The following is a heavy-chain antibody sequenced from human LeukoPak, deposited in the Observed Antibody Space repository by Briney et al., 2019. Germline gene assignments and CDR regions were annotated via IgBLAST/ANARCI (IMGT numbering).Heavy chain of an antibody. V-gene: IGHV1-18*01. CDR1: GYTFTRYG. J-gene: IGHJ4*02. CDR2: ISAYNGNT. CDR3: ARGDYGSGSYRYFDY. D-gene: IGHD3-10*01. Sequence: ASVKVSCKASGYTFTRYGVSWVRQAPGQGLKWMGWISAYNGNTNYAQKLQGRVTMTTDTSTSTAYMELRSLRSDDTAVYYCARGDYGSGSYRYFDYWGQGTLVTVSS.